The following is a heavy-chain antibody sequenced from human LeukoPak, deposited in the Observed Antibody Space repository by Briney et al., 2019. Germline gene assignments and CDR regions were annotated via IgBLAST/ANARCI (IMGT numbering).Heavy chain of an antibody. J-gene: IGHJ4*02. CDR3: ARDGEMPTIYFDY. CDR1: GFTFSSHW. V-gene: IGHV3-7*01. CDR2: IKQDGSEK. Sequence: GGSLRLSCAVSGFTFSSHWMSWVRQALGKGLEWVANIKQDGSEKYYVDSVKGRFTISRDNAKNSLFLQMNSLRAEDMAVYYCARDGEMPTIYFDYWGQGTLVTVSS. D-gene: IGHD5-24*01.